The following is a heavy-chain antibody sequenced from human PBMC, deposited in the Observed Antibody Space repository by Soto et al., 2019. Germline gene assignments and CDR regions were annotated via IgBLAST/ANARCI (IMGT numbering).Heavy chain of an antibody. Sequence: QLQLHESGPGLVKPSETLSLTCTVSGASISSSSYYWGWIRQPPGKGLEWIGSIYYCGSTYYNPSLKSRVTISVDTSKNQFSLKLSSVTAADTALYYCARLNAGTTYYYYGMDVWGQGTTVTVSS. V-gene: IGHV4-39*01. CDR2: IYYCGST. J-gene: IGHJ6*02. CDR1: GASISSSSYY. CDR3: ARLNAGTTYYYYGMDV. D-gene: IGHD1-7*01.